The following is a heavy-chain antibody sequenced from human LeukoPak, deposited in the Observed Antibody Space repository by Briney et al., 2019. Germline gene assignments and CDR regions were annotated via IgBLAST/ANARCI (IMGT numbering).Heavy chain of an antibody. CDR1: GGSISSYY. V-gene: IGHV4-59*08. Sequence: SETLSLTCTVSGGSISSYYWSWIRQPPGKGLEWFGYIYYSGSTNYNPSLKSRVTISVDTSKNQFSLKLSSVTAADTAVYYCARLRIAAAGPDYWGQGTLVTVSS. CDR2: IYYSGST. D-gene: IGHD6-13*01. CDR3: ARLRIAAAGPDY. J-gene: IGHJ4*02.